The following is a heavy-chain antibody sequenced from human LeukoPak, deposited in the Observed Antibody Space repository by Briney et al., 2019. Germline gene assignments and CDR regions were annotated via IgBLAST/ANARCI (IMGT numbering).Heavy chain of an antibody. Sequence: GASLRLSCAASGFTFSSYAMSWVRQAPGKRRERVSAISGSGGSTYYADSVKGRFTISRDNSKNTLYLQMNSLRAEDTAVYYCAKDGVAAPPFDYWGQGTLVTVSS. J-gene: IGHJ4*02. CDR2: ISGSGGST. CDR1: GFTFSSYA. D-gene: IGHD6-13*01. V-gene: IGHV3-23*01. CDR3: AKDGVAAPPFDY.